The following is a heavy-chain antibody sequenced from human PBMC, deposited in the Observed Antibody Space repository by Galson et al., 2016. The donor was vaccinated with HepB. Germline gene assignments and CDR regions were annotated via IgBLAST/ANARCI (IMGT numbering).Heavy chain of an antibody. CDR3: AKRGMTETSGGFPYNWFDT. CDR2: ISPSGGSA. Sequence: SLRLSCAASGFTFSIYAMSWVRQAPGKGLEWVSAISPSGGSAFYADSVKARFTISRDNSNNNLYLQMNSLRADDTAVYYCAKRGMTETSGGFPYNWFDTWGQGTLVAVSS. D-gene: IGHD3-10*01. J-gene: IGHJ5*02. CDR1: GFTFSIYA. V-gene: IGHV3-23*01.